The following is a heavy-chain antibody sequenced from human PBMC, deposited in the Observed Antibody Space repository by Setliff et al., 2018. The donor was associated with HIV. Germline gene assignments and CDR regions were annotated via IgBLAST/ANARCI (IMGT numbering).Heavy chain of an antibody. CDR3: ATEGPPPRTSDFEY. Sequence: ASVMVSCKGSGYTFTDYYLHWVQQAPGKGPEWMGRVDPEGGETRYAEKFQGRVTMTADTSTDTAYMELSSVRSEDTAVYYCATEGPPPRTSDFEYWGQGTLVTV. CDR1: GYTFTDYY. V-gene: IGHV1-69-2*01. J-gene: IGHJ4*02. D-gene: IGHD1-1*01. CDR2: VDPEGGET.